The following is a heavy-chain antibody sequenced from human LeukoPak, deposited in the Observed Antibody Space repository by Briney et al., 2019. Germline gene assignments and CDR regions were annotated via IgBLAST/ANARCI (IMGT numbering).Heavy chain of an antibody. Sequence: PSQTLSLTCTVSGGSISSSSYYWGWIRQPPGKGLEWIGSIYYSGSTNYNPSLKSRVTISVDTSKNQFSLKLSSVTAADTAVYYCARPRRGGGDFSLDPWGQGTLVTVSS. CDR2: IYYSGST. CDR1: GGSISSSSYY. V-gene: IGHV4-39*07. D-gene: IGHD2-21*02. CDR3: ARPRRGGGDFSLDP. J-gene: IGHJ5*02.